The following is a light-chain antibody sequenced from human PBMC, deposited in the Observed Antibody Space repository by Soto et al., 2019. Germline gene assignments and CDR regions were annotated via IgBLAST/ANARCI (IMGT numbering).Light chain of an antibody. V-gene: IGKV2-30*01. CDR1: QSLVYSDGKTY. CDR3: MQGTHWPPMYT. J-gene: IGKJ2*01. CDR2: KVS. Sequence: DVVMTQSPLSLPVTLGQPASISCRSSQSLVYSDGKTYLNWFQQRPGQSPRRLIYKVSNRDSGVPDRFSGSGSGTDFTLKISRVEAEDVGVYYCMQGTHWPPMYTFGQGTKLEIK.